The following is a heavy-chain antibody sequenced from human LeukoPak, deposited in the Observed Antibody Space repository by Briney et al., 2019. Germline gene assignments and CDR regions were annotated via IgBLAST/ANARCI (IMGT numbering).Heavy chain of an antibody. V-gene: IGHV3-33*01. J-gene: IGHJ3*02. CDR3: ARLPNVLRFLEWSRDAFDI. CDR1: GFTFSSYG. D-gene: IGHD3-3*01. CDR2: IWYDGSNK. Sequence: GGSLRLSCAASGFTFSSYGMHWVRQAPGKGLEWVAVIWYDGSNKYYADSVKGRFTISRDNSRNTLYLQMNSLRAEDTAVYYCARLPNVLRFLEWSRDAFDIWGQGTMVTVSS.